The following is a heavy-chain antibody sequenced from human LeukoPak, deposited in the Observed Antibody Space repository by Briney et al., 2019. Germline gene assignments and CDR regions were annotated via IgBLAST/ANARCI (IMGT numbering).Heavy chain of an antibody. Sequence: SVKVSCKAPGGTFSSYAISWVRQAPGQGLEWMGGIIPIFGTANYAQKFQGRVTITTDESTSTAYMELSSLRSEDTAVYYCARGPPTYDFWSGYPFDYWGQGTLVTVSS. V-gene: IGHV1-69*05. CDR2: IIPIFGTA. CDR3: ARGPPTYDFWSGYPFDY. J-gene: IGHJ4*02. CDR1: GGTFSSYA. D-gene: IGHD3-3*01.